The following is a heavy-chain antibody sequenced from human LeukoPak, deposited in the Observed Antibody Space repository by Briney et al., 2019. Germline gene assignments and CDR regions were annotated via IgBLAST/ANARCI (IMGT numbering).Heavy chain of an antibody. Sequence: PSETLSLTCAVYGGSFSGYYWSWIRQPPGKGLEWIGEINHSGSTNYNPSFKSRVTISVDTSKNQFSLKLSSVTAADTAVYYCARMATIIHDYWGQGTLVTVSS. CDR3: ARMATIIHDY. V-gene: IGHV4-34*01. J-gene: IGHJ4*02. CDR1: GGSFSGYY. D-gene: IGHD5-24*01. CDR2: INHSGST.